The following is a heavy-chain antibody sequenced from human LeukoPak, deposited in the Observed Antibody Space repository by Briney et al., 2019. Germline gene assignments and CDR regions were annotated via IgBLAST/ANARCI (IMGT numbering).Heavy chain of an antibody. CDR3: ATVNSGYYYRLFDY. CDR2: ISAYNGHT. CDR1: GYTFTNYG. D-gene: IGHD3-22*01. Sequence: GASVKVSCKASGYTFTNYGISWVRQAPGQGLEWMGWISAYNGHTKYAQKVQGRVTMTEDTSTDTAYMELSSLRSEDTAVYYCATVNSGYYYRLFDYWGQGTLVTVSS. V-gene: IGHV1-18*01. J-gene: IGHJ4*02.